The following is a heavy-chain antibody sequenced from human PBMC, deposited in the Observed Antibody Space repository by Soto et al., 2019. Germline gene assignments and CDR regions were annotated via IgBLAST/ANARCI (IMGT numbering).Heavy chain of an antibody. J-gene: IGHJ3*02. CDR3: TTDRGGVVVVAATDAFDI. D-gene: IGHD2-15*01. Sequence: GGSLRLSCAASGFTFSNAWMSWVRQAPGKGLEWVGRIKSKTDGGTTDYAAPVKGRFTISRDDSKNTLYLQMNSLKTEDTAVCYCTTDRGGVVVVAATDAFDIWGQGTMVTVAS. CDR1: GFTFSNAW. CDR2: IKSKTDGGTT. V-gene: IGHV3-15*01.